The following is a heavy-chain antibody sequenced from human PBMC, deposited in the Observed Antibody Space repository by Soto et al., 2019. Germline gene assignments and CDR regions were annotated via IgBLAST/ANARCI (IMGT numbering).Heavy chain of an antibody. V-gene: IGHV4-59*08. Sequence: SETLSLTCTVSGGSISSYYWSWIRQPPGKGLEWIGYIYYSGSTNYNPSLKSRVTISVDTSKNQFSLKLSSVTAADTAVYYCARHCSSTSCSVYNWFDPWGQGTLVTVSS. CDR2: IYYSGST. D-gene: IGHD2-2*01. CDR1: GGSISSYY. J-gene: IGHJ5*02. CDR3: ARHCSSTSCSVYNWFDP.